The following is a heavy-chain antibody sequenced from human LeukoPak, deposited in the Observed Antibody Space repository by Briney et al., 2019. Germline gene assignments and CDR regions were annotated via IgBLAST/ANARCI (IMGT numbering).Heavy chain of an antibody. Sequence: PGGSLRLSCAASGFTFSSYSMNWVRQAPGKGLEWVSSISSSSSYIYYADSVKGRFTISRDNAKNSLYLQMNSLRAEDTAVYYCARVADMVRGLNHYSFDYWGQGTLVTVSS. J-gene: IGHJ4*02. CDR2: ISSSSSYI. CDR3: ARVADMVRGLNHYSFDY. D-gene: IGHD3-10*01. V-gene: IGHV3-21*01. CDR1: GFTFSSYS.